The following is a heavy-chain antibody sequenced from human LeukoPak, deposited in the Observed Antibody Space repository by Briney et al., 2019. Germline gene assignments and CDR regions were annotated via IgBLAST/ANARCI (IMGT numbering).Heavy chain of an antibody. D-gene: IGHD4-17*01. J-gene: IGHJ4*02. CDR2: IYYSGST. CDR1: GGSISSSSYY. CDR3: AREAATVTTGLDY. V-gene: IGHV4-39*07. Sequence: NPSETLSLTCTVSGGSISSSSYYWGWLRQPPGKGLEWIGSIYYSGSTYYNPSLKSRVTISVDTTKNQFSLKLSSVTAADTAVYYCAREAATVTTGLDYWGQGTLVTVSS.